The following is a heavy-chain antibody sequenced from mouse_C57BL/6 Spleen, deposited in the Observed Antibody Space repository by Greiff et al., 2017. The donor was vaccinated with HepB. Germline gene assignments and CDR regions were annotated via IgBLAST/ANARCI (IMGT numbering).Heavy chain of an antibody. CDR2: INYDGSST. CDR3: ARGSPYYAMDY. V-gene: IGHV5-16*01. CDR1: GFTFSDYY. J-gene: IGHJ4*01. Sequence: EVKLVESEGGLVQPGSSMKLSCTASGFTFSDYYMAWVRQVPEKGLEWVANINYDGSSTYYLDSLKSRFIISRDNAKNILYLQMSSLKSEDTATYYCARGSPYYAMDYWGQGTSVTVSS.